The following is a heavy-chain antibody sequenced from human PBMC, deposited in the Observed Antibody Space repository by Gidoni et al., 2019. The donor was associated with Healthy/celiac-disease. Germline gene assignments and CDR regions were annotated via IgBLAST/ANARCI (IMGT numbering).Heavy chain of an antibody. CDR1: GGYISSSNW. Sequence: QVQLQESGPGLVKPSGTLSLTCAVSGGYISSSNWWSWVRQPPGKGLELIGEIDHSGRTNYNPSLKSRVTISGDKSKNQCSRKLSSVTAADTAVYYCARAKGYQLLLRYFQHWGQGTLVTVSS. V-gene: IGHV4-4*02. D-gene: IGHD2-2*01. CDR3: ARAKGYQLLLRYFQH. J-gene: IGHJ1*01. CDR2: IDHSGRT.